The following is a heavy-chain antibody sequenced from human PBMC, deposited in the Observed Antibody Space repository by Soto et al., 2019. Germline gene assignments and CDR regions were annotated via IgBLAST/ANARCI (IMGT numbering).Heavy chain of an antibody. V-gene: IGHV3-30*14. CDR3: ANEVAVDFSSLQYGMDV. Sequence: PGGSLRLSCAASGFTFNNFAMHWVRQAPGKGLEWVAFISYDGTYKYYADSVRGRFTVYRDNSKSTLFLQMNSLKFEDTAVYVCANEVAVDFSSLQYGMDVWGQGTTVTVSS. CDR2: ISYDGTYK. J-gene: IGHJ6*02. CDR1: GFTFNNFA. D-gene: IGHD3-3*01.